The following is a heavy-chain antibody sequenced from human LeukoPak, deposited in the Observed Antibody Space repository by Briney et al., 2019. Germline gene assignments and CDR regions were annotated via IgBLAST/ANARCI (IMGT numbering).Heavy chain of an antibody. V-gene: IGHV3-48*01. CDR1: GFTFSSYS. CDR3: ARDHIAVAGPFDP. CDR2: IGSSPTTI. Sequence: GGSLRLSCAASGFTFSSYSMSWVRQAPGKGLEWVSYIGSSPTTIFYADSVKGRFTISRDNAKNSLYLQMNSLGAEDTAVYYCARDHIAVAGPFDPWGQGTLVTVSS. D-gene: IGHD6-19*01. J-gene: IGHJ5*02.